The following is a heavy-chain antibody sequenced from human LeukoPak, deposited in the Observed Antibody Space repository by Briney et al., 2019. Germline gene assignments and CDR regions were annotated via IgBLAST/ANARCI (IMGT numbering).Heavy chain of an antibody. D-gene: IGHD2-2*02. CDR2: IYPGDSDT. CDR1: GYSFTSYW. V-gene: IGHV5-51*01. Sequence: GESLKISCKGSGYSFTSYWIGWVRQMPGKGLEWMGIIYPGDSDTRYSPSFQGQVTISADKSISTAYLQWSSLKASDTAMYYCARQRGYCSSTSCYTDYLGQGTLVTVSS. CDR3: ARQRGYCSSTSCYTDY. J-gene: IGHJ4*02.